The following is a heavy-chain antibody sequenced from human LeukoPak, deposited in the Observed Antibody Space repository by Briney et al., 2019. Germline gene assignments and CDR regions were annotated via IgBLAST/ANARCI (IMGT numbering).Heavy chain of an antibody. CDR3: TKSVAGRLDY. CDR2: ISGNGDST. CDR1: GLSFSSYA. D-gene: IGHD6-13*01. Sequence: GXSLRLSCAASGLSFSSYAMSWVRQAPGKGLEWVSVISGNGDSTHYADAVKGRFTSSRDNSMNTLYLQMNSLRAEDTAVYYCTKSVAGRLDYWGQGSLVTVSS. V-gene: IGHV3-23*01. J-gene: IGHJ4*02.